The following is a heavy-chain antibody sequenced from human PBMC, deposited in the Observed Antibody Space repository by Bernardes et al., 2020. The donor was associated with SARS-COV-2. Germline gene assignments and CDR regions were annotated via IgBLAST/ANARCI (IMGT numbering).Heavy chain of an antibody. D-gene: IGHD2-21*02. V-gene: IGHV3-15*01. CDR2: IKSLADGGTI. J-gene: IGHJ6*02. CDR1: EITLSTVW. Sequence: GGSLRLSCVASEITLSTVWMSWVRQVPGKGLEWIGRIKSLADGGTIHYAAGVQGRFSISRDDSKNTLSLQLSSLKTEDTAIYYCSVEGNSTVLTLDYYNAVDVWGQGTSVTVSS. CDR3: SVEGNSTVLTLDYYNAVDV.